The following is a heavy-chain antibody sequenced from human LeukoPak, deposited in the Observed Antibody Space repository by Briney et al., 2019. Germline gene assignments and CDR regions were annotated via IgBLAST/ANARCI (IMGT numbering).Heavy chain of an antibody. Sequence: APVKVSCKASGYTFTSYDINWVRQATGQGLEWMGWMNPNSGNTGYAQKFQGRVTMTRNTSISTAYMELSSLRSEDTAVYYCTTIAARPNWFDPWGQGTLVTVSS. CDR2: MNPNSGNT. D-gene: IGHD6-6*01. CDR1: GYTFTSYD. J-gene: IGHJ5*02. V-gene: IGHV1-8*01. CDR3: TTIAARPNWFDP.